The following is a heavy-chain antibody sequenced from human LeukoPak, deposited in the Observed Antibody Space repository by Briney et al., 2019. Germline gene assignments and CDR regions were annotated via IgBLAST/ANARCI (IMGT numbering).Heavy chain of an antibody. Sequence: ASVKVSCKVSGYTLTELSMHWVRQAPGKGLEWMGGFDPEDGETIYPQKFQGRVTMTEDTSTDTAYMELSSLRSEDTAVYYCATLRTSWSGIFYGMDVWGQGTTVTVSS. CDR1: GYTLTELS. J-gene: IGHJ6*02. CDR2: FDPEDGET. D-gene: IGHD3-3*01. V-gene: IGHV1-24*01. CDR3: ATLRTSWSGIFYGMDV.